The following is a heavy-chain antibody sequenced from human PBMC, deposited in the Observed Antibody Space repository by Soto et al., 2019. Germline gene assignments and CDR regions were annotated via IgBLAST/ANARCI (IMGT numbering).Heavy chain of an antibody. CDR3: ARSPRRLRYCTNGVCYSNWFDP. J-gene: IGHJ5*02. CDR1: GGTFSSYA. Sequence: GASVKVSCKASGGTFSSYAISWVRQAPGQGLEWMGGIIPIFGTANYAQKFQGRVTITADESTSTAYMELSSLRSEDTAVYYCARSPRRLRYCTNGVCYSNWFDPWGQGTLVTVSS. CDR2: IIPIFGTA. D-gene: IGHD2-8*01. V-gene: IGHV1-69*13.